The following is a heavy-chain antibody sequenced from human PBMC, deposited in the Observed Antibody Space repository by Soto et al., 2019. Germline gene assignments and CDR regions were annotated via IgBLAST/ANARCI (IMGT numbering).Heavy chain of an antibody. D-gene: IGHD5-12*01. V-gene: IGHV3-48*02. CDR2: IEGSGAT. Sequence: LRLSCAASGFTFSSYPMNWVRQAPGKGLEWVSHIEGSGATYYADSVKGRFTISRDNAKNSLYLQMNGLRDGDTAVYYCARDSAYAFDSWGQGTLVTVSS. J-gene: IGHJ4*02. CDR1: GFTFSSYP. CDR3: ARDSAYAFDS.